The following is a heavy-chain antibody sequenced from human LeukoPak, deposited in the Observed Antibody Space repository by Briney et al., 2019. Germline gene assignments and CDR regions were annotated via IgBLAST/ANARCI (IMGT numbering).Heavy chain of an antibody. CDR1: GDSMSHYY. D-gene: IGHD6-13*01. J-gene: IGHJ5*02. V-gene: IGHV4-59*12. CDR3: ARSPYSSSWYPFAP. CDR2: ISSSGTA. Sequence: SETLSLTCTVSGDSMSHYYWSWNRQSPGKGLEWIGYISSSGTANYNPSLKSRVTMSVDTSKNQFSLKLTSVTAADTAVYYCARSPYSSSWYPFAPWGQGTLVTVSS.